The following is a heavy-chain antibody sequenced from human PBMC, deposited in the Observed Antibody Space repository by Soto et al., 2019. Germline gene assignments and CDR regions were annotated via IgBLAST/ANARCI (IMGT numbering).Heavy chain of an antibody. CDR2: IIPIFGTA. V-gene: IGHV1-69*13. J-gene: IGHJ5*02. CDR3: ARITYDSSGYYYGGEWFDP. Sequence: SVKVSCKASGGTFSSYAISWVRQAPGQGLEWMGGIIPIFGTANYAQKFQGRVTITADESTSTAYMELSSLRSEDTAVYYCARITYDSSGYYYGGEWFDPWGQGTLVTVSS. CDR1: GGTFSSYA. D-gene: IGHD3-22*01.